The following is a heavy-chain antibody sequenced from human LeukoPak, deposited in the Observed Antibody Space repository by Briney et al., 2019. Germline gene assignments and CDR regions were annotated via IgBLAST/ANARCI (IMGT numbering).Heavy chain of an antibody. CDR1: GLNFNSHT. Sequence: PGGSLRLSCVASGLNFNSHTMKWVRQAPGKGLEWVSSISSGSNSIYHADSVKGRFTISRDNAKNSLYLQMNSLRAEDTAVYYCARMEKFYYGSGGFSPPLMDVWGQGTTVIVSS. CDR3: ARMEKFYYGSGGFSPPLMDV. CDR2: ISSGSNSI. J-gene: IGHJ6*02. V-gene: IGHV3-21*01. D-gene: IGHD3-10*01.